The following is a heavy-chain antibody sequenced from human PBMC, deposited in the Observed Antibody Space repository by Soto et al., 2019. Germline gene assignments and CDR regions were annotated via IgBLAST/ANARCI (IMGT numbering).Heavy chain of an antibody. Sequence: EVQVVESGGGLVKPGGSLRLSCAGSGFTFSSNSMNWVRQAPGKGLAWVSSISSSSSYIYYADSVKGRFTISRDNAKNSLDLQMNSLRAEDTAVYYCAMDFDSRGGRFGSWGQGTLVTVSS. CDR1: GFTFSSNS. CDR3: AMDFDSRGGRFGS. CDR2: ISSSSSYI. D-gene: IGHD3-22*01. J-gene: IGHJ4*02. V-gene: IGHV3-21*01.